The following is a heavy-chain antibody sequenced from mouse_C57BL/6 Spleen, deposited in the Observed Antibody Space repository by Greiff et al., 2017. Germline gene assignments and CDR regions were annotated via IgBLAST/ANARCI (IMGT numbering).Heavy chain of an antibody. Sequence: VQLKQSGPELVKPGASVKISCKASGYSFTGYYMNWVKQSPEKSLEWIGEINPSTGGTTYNQKFKAKATLTVDKSSSTAYMQLKSLASEDSAVYYCARRYGNYFYYAMDDWGQGTSVTVSS. CDR1: GYSFTGYY. CDR2: INPSTGGT. V-gene: IGHV1-42*01. J-gene: IGHJ4*01. D-gene: IGHD2-1*01. CDR3: ARRYGNYFYYAMDD.